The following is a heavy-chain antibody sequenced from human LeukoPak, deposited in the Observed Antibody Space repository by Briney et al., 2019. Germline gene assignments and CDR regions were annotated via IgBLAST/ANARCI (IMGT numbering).Heavy chain of an antibody. Sequence: SETLSLTCAVYGGSFSGYYWSWIRQPPGKGLEWIGEINHSGSTNYNPSLKSRVTISVDTSKNQFSLKLSSVTAADTAVYYCARASPGNYYDGSGYLDYYYGMDVWGQGTTVTVSS. CDR3: ARASPGNYYDGSGYLDYYYGMDV. CDR2: INHSGST. V-gene: IGHV4-34*01. CDR1: GGSFSGYY. J-gene: IGHJ6*02. D-gene: IGHD3-22*01.